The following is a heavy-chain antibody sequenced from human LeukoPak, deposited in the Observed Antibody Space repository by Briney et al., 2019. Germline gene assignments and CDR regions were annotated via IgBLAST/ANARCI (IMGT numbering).Heavy chain of an antibody. CDR2: IYYSGST. J-gene: IGHJ4*02. D-gene: IGHD2-2*02. Sequence: PSETLSLTCAVYGGSFSGYYWSWIRQPPGKGLEWIGYIYYSGSTNYNPSLKSRVTISVDTSKNQFSLKLSSVTAADTAVYYCARDRTLYSYWGQGTLVTVSS. V-gene: IGHV4-59*01. CDR3: ARDRTLYSY. CDR1: GGSFSGYY.